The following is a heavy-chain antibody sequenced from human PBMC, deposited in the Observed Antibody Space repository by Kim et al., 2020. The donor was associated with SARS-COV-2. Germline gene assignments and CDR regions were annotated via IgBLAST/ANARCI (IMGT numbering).Heavy chain of an antibody. D-gene: IGHD6-19*01. CDR2: MYYSGST. J-gene: IGHJ5*02. V-gene: IGHV4-39*01. CDR3: ARLAYSSGRVIWFDP. Sequence: SETLSLTCTVSGGSISSSSYFWGWIRQPPGKGLEWIGSMYYSGSTYYSPSLKSRVAISVDTSKSQFSLKLTSVTAADTAVYYCARLAYSSGRVIWFDPWGRGTLVTVSS. CDR1: GGSISSSSYF.